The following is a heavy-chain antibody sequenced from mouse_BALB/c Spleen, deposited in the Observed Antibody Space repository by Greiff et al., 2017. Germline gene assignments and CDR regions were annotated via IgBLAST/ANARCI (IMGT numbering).Heavy chain of an antibody. CDR2: ISSGSSTI. CDR1: GFTFSSFG. D-gene: IGHD2-4*01. Sequence: DVKLVESGGGLVQPGGSRKLSCAASGFTFSSFGMHWVRQAPEKGLEWVAYISSGSSTIYYADTVKGRFTISRDNPKNTLFLQMTSLRSEDTAMYYCARITTGAWFAYWGQGTLVTVSA. CDR3: ARITTGAWFAY. V-gene: IGHV5-17*02. J-gene: IGHJ3*01.